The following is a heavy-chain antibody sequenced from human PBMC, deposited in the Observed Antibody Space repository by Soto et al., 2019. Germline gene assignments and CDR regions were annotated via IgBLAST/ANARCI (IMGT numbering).Heavy chain of an antibody. Sequence: PGGSLRLSCAVSGFTFNKYGMHWVRQAPGKGLEWVAVISYDGINKYYGDSVKGRFTISRDNYKNTLYLQMNSLRAEDTAVYYCAKGDCSSTSCHSVHYGMDVWGQGTTVTVAS. J-gene: IGHJ6*02. CDR3: AKGDCSSTSCHSVHYGMDV. CDR1: GFTFNKYG. D-gene: IGHD2-2*01. CDR2: ISYDGINK. V-gene: IGHV3-30*18.